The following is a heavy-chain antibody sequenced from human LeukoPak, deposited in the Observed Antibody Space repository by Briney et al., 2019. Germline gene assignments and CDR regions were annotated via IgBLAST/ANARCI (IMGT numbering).Heavy chain of an antibody. CDR1: GYTFTNYY. Sequence: ASVKVSCKASGYTFTNYYMHWVRQAPGQGLEWMGIIHPSAGSTSYAQKFHGRVTMTRDTSTGTVYMDPSSLRSEDTAVYYCARDGRATMGLGFDYWGQGTLVTVSS. V-gene: IGHV1-46*01. CDR2: IHPSAGST. D-gene: IGHD3-10*01. CDR3: ARDGRATMGLGFDY. J-gene: IGHJ4*02.